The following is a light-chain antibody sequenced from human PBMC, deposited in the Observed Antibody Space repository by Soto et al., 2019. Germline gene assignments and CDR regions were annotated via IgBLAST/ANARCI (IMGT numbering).Light chain of an antibody. CDR3: MQSIELPRT. J-gene: IGKJ1*01. Sequence: IVRTRLHPSLSFTPGNPPSIPCKSVKSPLQSDGNTYLYWYLQKPGQPPQLLIYAVSNRFSGVPDRFSGSGSGTDFTLKISRVEAEDVGVYYCMQSIELPRTXGQGTKVDIK. V-gene: IGKV2D-29*01. CDR2: AVS. CDR1: KSPLQSDGNTY.